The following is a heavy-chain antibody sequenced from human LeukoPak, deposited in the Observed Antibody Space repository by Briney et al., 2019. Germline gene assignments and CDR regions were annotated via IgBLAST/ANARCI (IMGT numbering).Heavy chain of an antibody. D-gene: IGHD6-13*01. CDR3: AKDRGGGAAAELDF. J-gene: IGHJ4*02. V-gene: IGHV3-23*01. Sequence: PGGSLRLSCAASGFTFTSYAMSWVRQAPGKGLEWVSTISYSGGSTYYADSVKGRFTISRDNSKNTLYLQLNSLRAEDTAIYHCAKDRGGGAAAELDFWGQGTLVAVSS. CDR2: ISYSGGST. CDR1: GFTFTSYA.